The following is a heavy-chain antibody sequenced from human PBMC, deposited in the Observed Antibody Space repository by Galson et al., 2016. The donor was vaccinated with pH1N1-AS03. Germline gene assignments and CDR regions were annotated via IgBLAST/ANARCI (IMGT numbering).Heavy chain of an antibody. CDR1: GFIFSGYW. CDR2: IKQDGSEK. Sequence: SLRLSCAASGFIFSGYWMSWVRQAPGKGLEWVANIKQDGSEKYYVDSVKGRFTIARDNAKNSVYLQMNSLRGEDTAVYYCARGKVFWGGYPDDPFVIWGQGTRVTVSS. D-gene: IGHD3-3*01. V-gene: IGHV3-7*03. J-gene: IGHJ3*02. CDR3: ARGKVFWGGYPDDPFVI.